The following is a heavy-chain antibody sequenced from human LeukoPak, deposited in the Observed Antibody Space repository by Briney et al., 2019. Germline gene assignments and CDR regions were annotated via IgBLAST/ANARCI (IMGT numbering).Heavy chain of an antibody. J-gene: IGHJ4*02. V-gene: IGHV3-23*01. CDR2: ISGSGGST. D-gene: IGHD6-13*01. Sequence: GGSLRLSCAASGFTFSSYAMSWVRQAPGKGLEWVLAISGSGGSTYYADSVKGRFTISRDNSKNTLYLQMNSLRAEDTAVYYCAKDQQQLVFGYWGQGTLVTVSS. CDR3: AKDQQQLVFGY. CDR1: GFTFSSYA.